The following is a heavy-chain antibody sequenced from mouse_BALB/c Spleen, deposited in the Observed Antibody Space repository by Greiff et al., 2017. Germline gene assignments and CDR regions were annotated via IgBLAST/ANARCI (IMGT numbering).Heavy chain of an antibody. Sequence: EVKLMESGGGLVKPGGSLKLSCAASGFTFSSYTMSWVRQTPEKRLEWVATISSGGSYTYYPDSVKGRFTISRDNAKNTLYLQMSSLKSEDTAMYYCTRDFGYGYGFAYWGQGTLVTVSA. CDR3: TRDFGYGYGFAY. D-gene: IGHD1-2*01. J-gene: IGHJ3*01. V-gene: IGHV5-6-4*01. CDR2: ISSGGSYT. CDR1: GFTFSSYT.